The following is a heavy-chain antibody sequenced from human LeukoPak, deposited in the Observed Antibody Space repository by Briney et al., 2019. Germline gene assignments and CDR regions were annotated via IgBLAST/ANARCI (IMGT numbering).Heavy chain of an antibody. Sequence: GGSLRLSCAASGVTFSSYEMNWVRQAPGKGLEWGSYTSSGGRTIYYADSVKGRFTISRDNAKTSLYLQMNSLRAEDTAVYYCAKDLRRYSGSPYYYYYMDVWGKGTTVTISS. V-gene: IGHV3-48*03. CDR2: TSSGGRTI. D-gene: IGHD1-26*01. CDR1: GVTFSSYE. CDR3: AKDLRRYSGSPYYYYYMDV. J-gene: IGHJ6*03.